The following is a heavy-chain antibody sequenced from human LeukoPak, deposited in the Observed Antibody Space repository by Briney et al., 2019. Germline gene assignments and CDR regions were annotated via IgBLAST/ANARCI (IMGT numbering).Heavy chain of an antibody. J-gene: IGHJ4*02. V-gene: IGHV4-4*07. CDR2: IYTSGST. CDR3: ARVTYFDWLQFSFDY. CDR1: GGSISSYY. D-gene: IGHD3-9*01. Sequence: PSETLSLTCTVSGGSISSYYWSWTRQSAGKGLEWIGRIYTSGSTNYNPSLKSRVTMSVDTSKNQFSLKLSSVTAADTAVYYCARVTYFDWLQFSFDYWGQGTLVTVSS.